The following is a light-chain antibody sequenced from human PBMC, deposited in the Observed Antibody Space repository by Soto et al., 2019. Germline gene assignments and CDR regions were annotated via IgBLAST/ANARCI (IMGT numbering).Light chain of an antibody. Sequence: QLVLTQSSSASASLGSSVKLTCTLSSGHSSYIIAWHQQQPGKAPRYLMKLEGSGSYNKGSGVPDRVSGSSSGADRYLTISNLQSEDEADYYCETWDSNTLVVFGGGTKLTVL. CDR2: LEGSGSY. V-gene: IGLV4-60*03. CDR3: ETWDSNTLVV. J-gene: IGLJ2*01. CDR1: SGHSSYI.